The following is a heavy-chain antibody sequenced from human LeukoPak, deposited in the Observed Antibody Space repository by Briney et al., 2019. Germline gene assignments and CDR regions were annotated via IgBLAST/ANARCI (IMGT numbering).Heavy chain of an antibody. V-gene: IGHV4-61*01. CDR3: AREGLTTMIRGVIPY. J-gene: IGHJ4*02. D-gene: IGHD3-10*01. CDR1: GGSVSSGSYY. CDR2: IYYSGNT. Sequence: SETLSLTCTVSGGSVSSGSYYWSWIRHPPGKGLEWIGYIYYSGNTNYNPSLKSRVTISVDTSKNQFSLKLSSVTAADTAVYYCAREGLTTMIRGVIPYWGQGTLVTVSS.